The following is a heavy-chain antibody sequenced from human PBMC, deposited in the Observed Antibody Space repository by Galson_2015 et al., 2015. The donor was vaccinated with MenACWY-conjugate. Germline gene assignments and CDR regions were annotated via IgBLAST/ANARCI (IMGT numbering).Heavy chain of an antibody. CDR2: IYSGGNT. J-gene: IGHJ6*02. D-gene: IGHD3-10*01. V-gene: IGHV3-53*01. CDR1: GLTVSSNY. Sequence: SLRLSCAASGLTVSSNYMSWVRQAPGKGLEWVSIIYSGGNTYYADSVKGRFTISRGNSKNTIYLQMNSLRAEDTAVYYCARDRRFSSRGVVTSSRMDVWGQGTTVTVSS. CDR3: ARDRRFSSRGVVTSSRMDV.